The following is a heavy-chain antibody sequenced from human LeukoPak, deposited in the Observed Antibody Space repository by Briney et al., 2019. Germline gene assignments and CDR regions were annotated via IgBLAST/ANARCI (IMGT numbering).Heavy chain of an antibody. V-gene: IGHV4-61*02. Sequence: SETLSLTCTVSGGSISTSSYYWSWIRQPAGKGLEWIGRIYTSGSTNYNPSLKSRVTISVDTSKNQFSLKLSSVTAADTAVYYCARENDGYSYGMEYYYYYMDVWGKGTTVTISS. J-gene: IGHJ6*03. CDR1: GGSISTSSYY. D-gene: IGHD5-18*01. CDR2: IYTSGST. CDR3: ARENDGYSYGMEYYYYYMDV.